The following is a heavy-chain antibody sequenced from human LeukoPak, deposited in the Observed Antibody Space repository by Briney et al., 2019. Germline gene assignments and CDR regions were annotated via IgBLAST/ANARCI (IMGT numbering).Heavy chain of an antibody. CDR2: IYYSGST. V-gene: IGHV4-30-4*08. CDR1: GGSISSGDYY. CDR3: ARDRSSSNTRDWFDP. J-gene: IGHJ5*02. D-gene: IGHD6-13*01. Sequence: SQTLSLTCTVSGGSISSGDYYWSWIRQPPGKGLEWIGYIYYSGSTYYNPSLKSRVTISVDTSKNQFSLKLNSVTAADTAVYYCARDRSSSNTRDWFDPWGQGALVTVSS.